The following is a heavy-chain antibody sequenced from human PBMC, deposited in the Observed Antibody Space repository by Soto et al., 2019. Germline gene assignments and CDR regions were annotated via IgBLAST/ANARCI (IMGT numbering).Heavy chain of an antibody. CDR3: AKSVETSMGFDS. J-gene: IGHJ4*02. D-gene: IGHD5-18*01. V-gene: IGHV3-23*01. CDR2: ITSGGVTT. CDR1: GFTFSSHA. Sequence: GGSLRLSCTASGFTFSSHAMSWVRQAPGKGLEWVSTITSGGVTTYYADSVKGRFTISRDTSKNTLSLQMNSLRAEDTAVYYCAKSVETSMGFDSWGQGTLVTVSS.